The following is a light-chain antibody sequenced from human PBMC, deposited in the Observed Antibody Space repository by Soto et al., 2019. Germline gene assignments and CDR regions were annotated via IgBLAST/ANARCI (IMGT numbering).Light chain of an antibody. CDR3: HQYGNSPWT. V-gene: IGKV3-20*01. CDR1: QSGFSFY. CDR2: GAS. J-gene: IGKJ1*01. Sequence: EIVLTQSPGTLSLPPGERATLSCRASQSGFSFYLAWFQKKPGQAPRLLIYGASSRATGIPDRFSGSGSGTEFTLTISRLEPGDSAVYFCHQYGNSPWTLGQGTKVEI.